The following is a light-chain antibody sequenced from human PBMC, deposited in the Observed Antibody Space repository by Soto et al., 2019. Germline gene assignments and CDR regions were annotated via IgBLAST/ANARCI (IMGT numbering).Light chain of an antibody. CDR3: QRSYGSPPWT. CDR2: GAS. CDR1: QAISIF. Sequence: DIQMTQSPSSLSASVGDRVTITCRASQAISIFLNWYQQKPGKAPKLLIYGASTLQGGVPSRFSGSGSGTDFTLTISRLQPEDFATYYCQRSYGSPPWTFGQGTKLDIK. V-gene: IGKV1-39*01. J-gene: IGKJ1*01.